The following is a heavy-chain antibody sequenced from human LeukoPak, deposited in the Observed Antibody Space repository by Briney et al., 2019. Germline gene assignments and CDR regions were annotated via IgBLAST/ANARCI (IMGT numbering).Heavy chain of an antibody. Sequence: GGSLRLSCAASGVTFSSYAMHWVRQAPGQGLDWVAFIRHDGSIKYYADSVKGRFTISRDNSKNTLYLQMNSLRTEDTAVYYCARGDCSGDCYHPLYYWGQGSLVTVSS. D-gene: IGHD2-21*02. CDR2: IRHDGSIK. V-gene: IGHV3-30*02. J-gene: IGHJ4*02. CDR1: GVTFSSYA. CDR3: ARGDCSGDCYHPLYY.